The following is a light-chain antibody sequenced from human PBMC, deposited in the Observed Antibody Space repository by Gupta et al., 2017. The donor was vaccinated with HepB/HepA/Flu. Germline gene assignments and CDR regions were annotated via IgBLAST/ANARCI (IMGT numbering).Light chain of an antibody. Sequence: SALTQPPSASGSPGQSVTISCTGTITDVGGYNYVSWYQQHPGKAPKLLIYEVRKRPAGVSHRFSGSKSGNTAALTVSGRQADDEADYYCSSYAGSYNYVFGNGTKVTVL. J-gene: IGLJ1*01. CDR1: ITDVGGYNY. V-gene: IGLV2-8*01. CDR2: EVR. CDR3: SSYAGSYNYV.